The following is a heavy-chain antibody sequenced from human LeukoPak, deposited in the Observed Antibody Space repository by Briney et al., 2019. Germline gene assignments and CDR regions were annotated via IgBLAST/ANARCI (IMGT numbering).Heavy chain of an antibody. J-gene: IGHJ1*01. Sequence: PGGSLRLSCAASGFTFSSYAMSWVRQAPGKGLEWVSAISGSGGSIYYADSVKGRFTISRDNSKNTLYLQMNSLRAEDTAVYYCAKDGDYRGFYYYDSSGYSYFQHRGQGTLVTVSS. CDR3: AKDGDYRGFYYYDSSGYSYFQH. CDR2: ISGSGGSI. D-gene: IGHD3-22*01. V-gene: IGHV3-23*01. CDR1: GFTFSSYA.